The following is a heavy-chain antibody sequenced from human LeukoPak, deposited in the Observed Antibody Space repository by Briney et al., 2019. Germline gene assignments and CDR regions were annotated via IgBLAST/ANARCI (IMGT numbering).Heavy chain of an antibody. J-gene: IGHJ3*02. V-gene: IGHV3-23*01. Sequence: PGGSLRLSCATSGFIFSHHGMNWVRQAPGKGLEWVSGIRADAVTTYYADSVKGRFIISRDNSKNTVYLQMSSLRLGDTAVYYCLKGLHSSSWNDAFDIWGQGTTVTVSS. CDR1: GFIFSHHG. CDR2: IRADAVTT. D-gene: IGHD3-22*01. CDR3: LKGLHSSSWNDAFDI.